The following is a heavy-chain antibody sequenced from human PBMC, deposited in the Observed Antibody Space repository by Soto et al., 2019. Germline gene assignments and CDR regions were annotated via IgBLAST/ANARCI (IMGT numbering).Heavy chain of an antibody. CDR2: ISYDGSNE. CDR1: GFTFSSYG. D-gene: IGHD2-21*02. Sequence: SLRLSCAASGFTFSSYGMHWVRQAPGKGLEWVAVISYDGSNEYYADSVKGRFTISRDNSKNTLYLQMNSLRAEDTAVYYCAKWHCGGDCSRGDYGMDVWGQGTTVTVSS. V-gene: IGHV3-30*18. CDR3: AKWHCGGDCSRGDYGMDV. J-gene: IGHJ6*02.